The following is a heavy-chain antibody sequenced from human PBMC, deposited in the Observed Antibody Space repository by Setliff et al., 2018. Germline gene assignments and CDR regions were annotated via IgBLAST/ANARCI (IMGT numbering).Heavy chain of an antibody. V-gene: IGHV4-38-2*02. CDR1: GSAIDSGHY. Sequence: SLTCAVSGSAIDSGHYWGWIRQPPGKGLEWIGSFRPTGRTYYNPSLKSRVTISVDTSKKQFSLKLTSMTAADTAVYYCVRDAGDGYGVDAYAGAGFDIWGQGTMVTVSS. CDR3: VRDAGDGYGVDAYAGAGFDI. D-gene: IGHD4-17*01. CDR2: FRPTGRT. J-gene: IGHJ3*02.